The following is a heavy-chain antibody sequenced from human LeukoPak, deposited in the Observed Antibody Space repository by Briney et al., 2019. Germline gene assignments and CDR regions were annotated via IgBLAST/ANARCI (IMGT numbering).Heavy chain of an antibody. CDR1: GYTFTGYY. CDR2: INPNSGGT. V-gene: IGHV1-2*02. D-gene: IGHD3-22*01. CDR3: ARDPYDSSGYYFDY. Sequence: GASVKVSCKASGYTFTGYYMHWVRQAPGQGLEWMGWINPNSGGTNYAQKLQGRVTMTRDTSISTAYMELSRLRSDDTAVYYCARDPYDSSGYYFDYWGQGTLVTVSS. J-gene: IGHJ4*02.